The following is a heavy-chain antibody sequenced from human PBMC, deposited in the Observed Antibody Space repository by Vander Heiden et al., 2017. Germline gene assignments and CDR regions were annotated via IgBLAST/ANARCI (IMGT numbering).Heavy chain of an antibody. V-gene: IGHV3-49*03. CDR1: GFTFGDSA. D-gene: IGHD3-10*01. CDR3: TRVDGEVYYYYYGMDV. J-gene: IGHJ6*02. Sequence: EVQLVESGGGLVQPGRSLRLSCTASGFTFGDSAMSWFRQAPGKGLEWVGFIRSKAYGGTTEYAASVKGRFTISRDDSKSIAYLQMNSLKTEDTAVYYCTRVDGEVYYYYYGMDVWGQGTTVTVSS. CDR2: IRSKAYGGTT.